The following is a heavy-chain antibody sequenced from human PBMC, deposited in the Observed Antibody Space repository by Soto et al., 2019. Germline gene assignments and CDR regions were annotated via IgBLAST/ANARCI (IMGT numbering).Heavy chain of an antibody. CDR1: GYTYTSYG. Sequence: ASVKGSCKASGYTYTSYGISWGRKEPGQGLEWMGWISAYNGNTNYAQKLQGRVTMTTDTSTSTAYMELRSLRSDDTAVYYCARTGARYSSSWAPPYYYYYMDVWGKGTTVTVSS. CDR3: ARTGARYSSSWAPPYYYYYMDV. J-gene: IGHJ6*03. V-gene: IGHV1-18*01. CDR2: ISAYNGNT. D-gene: IGHD6-13*01.